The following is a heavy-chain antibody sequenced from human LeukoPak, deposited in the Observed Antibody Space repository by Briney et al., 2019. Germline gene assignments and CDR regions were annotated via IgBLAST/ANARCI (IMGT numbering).Heavy chain of an antibody. CDR3: AKLHYESGSYRHFDY. D-gene: IGHD1-26*01. V-gene: IGHV3-23*01. CDR1: GFTVSSNY. J-gene: IGHJ4*02. Sequence: PGGSLRLSCAAFGFTVSSNYMSWVRQAPGKGLEWVSAISGSGGSTYYADSVKGRFTISRDNSKNTLYLQMNSLRAEDTAVYYCAKLHYESGSYRHFDYWGQGTLVTVSS. CDR2: ISGSGGST.